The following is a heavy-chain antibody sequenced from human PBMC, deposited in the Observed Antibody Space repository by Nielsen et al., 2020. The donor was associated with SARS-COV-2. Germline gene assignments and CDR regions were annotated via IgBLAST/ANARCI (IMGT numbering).Heavy chain of an antibody. J-gene: IGHJ4*02. V-gene: IGHV4-34*01. CDR1: GGSFSGYY. D-gene: IGHD6-19*01. CDR2: INHSGST. CDR3: ARTYSSGWSHYFDY. Sequence: SETLSLTCAVYGGSFSGYYWSWIRQPPGKGLEWIGEINHSGSTNYNPSLKSRVTISVDTSKNQFSLKLSSVTAADTAVYYCARTYSSGWSHYFDYWGQGTLVTVSS.